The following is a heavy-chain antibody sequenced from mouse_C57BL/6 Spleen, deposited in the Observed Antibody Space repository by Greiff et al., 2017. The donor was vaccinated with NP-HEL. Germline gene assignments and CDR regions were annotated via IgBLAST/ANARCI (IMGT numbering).Heavy chain of an antibody. D-gene: IGHD2-10*01. CDR2: ISYSGST. CDR1: GYSITSGYD. Sequence: EVQLQESGPGMVKPSQSLSLTCTVTGYSITSGYDWHWIRHFPGNKLEWMGYISYSGSTNYNPSLKSRISITHDTSKNHFFLKLNSVTTEDTATYDSAREAYSRYFDVWGTGTTVTVSS. J-gene: IGHJ1*03. CDR3: AREAYSRYFDV. V-gene: IGHV3-1*01.